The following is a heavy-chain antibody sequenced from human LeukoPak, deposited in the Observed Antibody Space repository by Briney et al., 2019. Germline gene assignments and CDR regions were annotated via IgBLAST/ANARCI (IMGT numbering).Heavy chain of an antibody. D-gene: IGHD3-9*01. Sequence: ASVKVYCKASGYTFTSYYMHWVRQAPGQGLEWMGIINPSGGSTSYAQKFQGRVTMTRDTSTSTVYMELSSLRSEDTAVYYCARGGYYDILTGYYTSWFDPWGQGTLVTVSS. CDR1: GYTFTSYY. J-gene: IGHJ5*02. CDR2: INPSGGST. CDR3: ARGGYYDILTGYYTSWFDP. V-gene: IGHV1-46*01.